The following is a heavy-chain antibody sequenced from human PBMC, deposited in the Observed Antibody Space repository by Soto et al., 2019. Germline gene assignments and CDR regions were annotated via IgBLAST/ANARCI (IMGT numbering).Heavy chain of an antibody. CDR2: ISYDGSNK. CDR3: AKDTPKQRPMFRN. CDR1: GFTFSSYG. Sequence: QVQLVESGGGVVQPGRSLRLSCAASGFTFSSYGMHWVRQAPGKGLEWVAVISYDGSNKYYADSVKGRFTISRDNSKNTLYLQMNSLRAEDTAVYYCAKDTPKQRPMFRNWGQGTLVTVSS. J-gene: IGHJ4*02. D-gene: IGHD6-25*01. V-gene: IGHV3-30*18.